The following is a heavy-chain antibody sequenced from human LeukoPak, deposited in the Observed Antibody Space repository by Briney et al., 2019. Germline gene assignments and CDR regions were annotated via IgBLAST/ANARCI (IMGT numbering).Heavy chain of an antibody. Sequence: HGESLKISCKGSGYRFTSYWIGGARQKPGKGLEWMGIIYPGDYDTRYSPSLRGQVTTSADKYIRTAYLQWSSLKASDTAMYYCARQSGDYSYYYYMDVWGKGTTVTISS. CDR1: GYRFTSYW. CDR3: ARQSGDYSYYYYMDV. V-gene: IGHV5-51*01. CDR2: IYPGDYDT. D-gene: IGHD2-21*02. J-gene: IGHJ6*03.